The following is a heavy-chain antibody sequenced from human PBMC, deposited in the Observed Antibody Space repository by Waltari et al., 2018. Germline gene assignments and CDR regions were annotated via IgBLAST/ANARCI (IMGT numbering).Heavy chain of an antibody. Sequence: QLQLQESGPGLVKPSETLSLTCTVSGGSIRSSSYYWGWIRPPPGKGLEWIGSIYYRGSTYYNPSLKSRVTISVDTSKNQFSLKLSSVTAADTAVYYCARHATAADELNWFDPWGQGTLVTVSS. CDR3: ARHATAADELNWFDP. CDR2: IYYRGST. CDR1: GGSIRSSSYY. J-gene: IGHJ5*02. V-gene: IGHV4-39*01. D-gene: IGHD2-15*01.